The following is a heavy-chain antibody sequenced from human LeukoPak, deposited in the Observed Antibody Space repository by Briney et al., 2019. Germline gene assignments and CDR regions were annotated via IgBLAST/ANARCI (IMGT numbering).Heavy chain of an antibody. V-gene: IGHV4-39*01. CDR3: ARRRYYDGSGYLE. CDR1: GDSVSRSDSY. D-gene: IGHD3-22*01. J-gene: IGHJ1*01. Sequence: SEALSLTCSVSGDSVSRSDSYWDWIRQPPGKGLEWIGTIYYSGRTYYSPSLKSRVTMSVHPSNNQFSLNLRSVTAADTALYYCARRRYYDGSGYLEWGQGTLLSVSS. CDR2: IYYSGRT.